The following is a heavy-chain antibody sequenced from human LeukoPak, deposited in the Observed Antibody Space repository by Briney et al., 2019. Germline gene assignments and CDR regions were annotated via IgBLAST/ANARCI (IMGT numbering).Heavy chain of an antibody. CDR1: GFTFNNYA. V-gene: IGHV3-23*01. CDR2: ISGSGGTT. Sequence: PGGALRISCAASGFTFNNYAMNWVRQAPGKGLEWVSSISGSGGTTYYADSVKGRFTISRDNSKNTLYLQMNSLRAEDTAVYYCATAGSGYYYYGSGSYYKDYYYMDVWGKGTTVTVSS. J-gene: IGHJ6*03. D-gene: IGHD3-10*01. CDR3: ATAGSGYYYYGSGSYYKDYYYMDV.